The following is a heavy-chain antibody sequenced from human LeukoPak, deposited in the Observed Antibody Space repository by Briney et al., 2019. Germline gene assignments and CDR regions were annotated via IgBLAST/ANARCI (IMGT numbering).Heavy chain of an antibody. J-gene: IGHJ4*02. V-gene: IGHV3-23*01. CDR2: ISDSGDYT. D-gene: IGHD2-8*01. CDR3: AKDTSIGKYCTNGVCSPFDY. CDR1: GFTFSSYA. Sequence: GGSLTLSCAGSGFTFSSYAMSWVRQAPGQGLEWVSVISDSGDYTSYADSVRGRFTISRDNSRNTLYLQMISLRPEDTAVYYCAKDTSIGKYCTNGVCSPFDYWGQGTLVSVSS.